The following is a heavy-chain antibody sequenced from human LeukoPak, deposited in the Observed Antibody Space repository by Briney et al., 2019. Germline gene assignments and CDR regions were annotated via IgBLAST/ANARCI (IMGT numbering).Heavy chain of an antibody. Sequence: SVKVSCKASGGTFSSYAISWVRQAPGQGHEWMGGIIPIFGTANYAQKFQGRVTITADESTSTAYMELSRLRSDDTAVYYCAREVYYCGSGSYRTDAFDIWGQGTMVTVSS. CDR2: IIPIFGTA. V-gene: IGHV1-69*13. CDR1: GGTFSSYA. J-gene: IGHJ3*02. D-gene: IGHD3-10*01. CDR3: AREVYYCGSGSYRTDAFDI.